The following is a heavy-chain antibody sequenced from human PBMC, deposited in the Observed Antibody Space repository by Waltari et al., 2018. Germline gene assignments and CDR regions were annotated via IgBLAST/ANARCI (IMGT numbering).Heavy chain of an antibody. D-gene: IGHD1-1*01. CDR3: VGWNDPINS. J-gene: IGHJ4*02. CDR1: GFTISRFW. Sequence: EAQLVQSGGGLVQPGGSLTLSCAASGFTISRFWMTWIRQAPGQGLKWVANIGPDGSDKYYVDSGKGRFTISRDNAENSLLLQMSSLRVEDTALYYCVGWNDPINSWGQGTLVAVSS. CDR2: IGPDGSDK. V-gene: IGHV3-7*01.